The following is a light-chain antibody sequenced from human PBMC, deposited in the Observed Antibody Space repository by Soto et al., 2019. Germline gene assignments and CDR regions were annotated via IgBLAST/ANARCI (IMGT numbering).Light chain of an antibody. J-gene: IGKJ4*01. CDR1: PSISSY. CDR2: AAS. Sequence: DIQMTQSPSSLSASVGDRVTITCRASPSISSYLNWYQQKPGKAPKLLIYAASSLQSGVPSRFSGSGSGTDFTLTISSLQREDIATYYCQQSYGTPLTFGGGTKVEIK. V-gene: IGKV1-39*01. CDR3: QQSYGTPLT.